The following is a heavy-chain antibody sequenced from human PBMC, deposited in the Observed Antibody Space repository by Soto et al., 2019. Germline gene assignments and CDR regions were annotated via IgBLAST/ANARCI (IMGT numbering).Heavy chain of an antibody. CDR2: MNPNGGNT. Sequence: QVHLVQSGAEVKKPGASVKVSCKASGYTFTKYDVNWVRQAPGQGLEWMGWMNPNGGNTAYAQKFQGRVSMTRNTSLTTAYLELSSLTSEDTAVYYCARPSYGDYDWFDSWGQGTLVTVSS. V-gene: IGHV1-8*01. D-gene: IGHD4-17*01. CDR1: GYTFTKYD. J-gene: IGHJ5*01. CDR3: ARPSYGDYDWFDS.